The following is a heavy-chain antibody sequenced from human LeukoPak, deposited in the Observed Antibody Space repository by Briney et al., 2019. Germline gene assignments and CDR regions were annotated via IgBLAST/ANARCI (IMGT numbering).Heavy chain of an antibody. Sequence: WWSLTLSCVTYEFTSSSYSINWLRPSPRKGLKRVSYISSSSSYIYYADSVKGRFTISTDNAKNSRYLHMNTPRADNTPVYNSCGVPDVWGQGTSVTVSS. CDR3: CGVPDV. V-gene: IGHV3-21*03. D-gene: IGHD2-8*01. CDR1: EFTSSSYS. J-gene: IGHJ6*02. CDR2: ISSSSSYI.